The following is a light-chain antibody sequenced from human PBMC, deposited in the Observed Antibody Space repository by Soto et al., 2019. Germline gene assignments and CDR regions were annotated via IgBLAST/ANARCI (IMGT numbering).Light chain of an antibody. CDR3: QQYNSYAWT. CDR1: QSISSW. V-gene: IGKV1-5*01. Sequence: DLQMTQSRSTLSASVVARVTITCRASQSISSWLAWYQQKPGTAPKLRIYDASSLESGVPSRFSGSGSGTECTRTISSLQPDDFATDYCQQYNSYAWTVGQGTKVEIK. CDR2: DAS. J-gene: IGKJ1*01.